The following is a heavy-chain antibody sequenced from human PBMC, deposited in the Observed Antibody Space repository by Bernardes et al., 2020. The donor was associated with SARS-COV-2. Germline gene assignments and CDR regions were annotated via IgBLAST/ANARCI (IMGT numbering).Heavy chain of an antibody. V-gene: IGHV3-23*01. Sequence: GGSLRLSCAAFGFTFNNYAMTWVRQAPGKGLEWVSSISGSGITTYYADSVKGRFTISRDNSKDMLYLQMNGLRADDTAIYYCAKDWADVYNYDDFDYWGQGTLVTVSS. CDR2: ISGSGITT. D-gene: IGHD3-16*01. J-gene: IGHJ4*02. CDR3: AKDWADVYNYDDFDY. CDR1: GFTFNNYA.